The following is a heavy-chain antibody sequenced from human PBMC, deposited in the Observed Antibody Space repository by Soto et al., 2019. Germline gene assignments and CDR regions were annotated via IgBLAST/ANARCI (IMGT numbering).Heavy chain of an antibody. D-gene: IGHD6-19*01. J-gene: IGHJ4*02. Sequence: PSETLSLTCAVSGGSISSSNWCSCVRQPPGKGLEWIGEIYHSGSTNYNPSLKSRVTISVDKSKNQFYLKLSSVTAADTAVYYCARERSIAVAGTIGYWGQGTLVTVSS. CDR1: GGSISSSNW. CDR3: ARERSIAVAGTIGY. CDR2: IYHSGST. V-gene: IGHV4-4*02.